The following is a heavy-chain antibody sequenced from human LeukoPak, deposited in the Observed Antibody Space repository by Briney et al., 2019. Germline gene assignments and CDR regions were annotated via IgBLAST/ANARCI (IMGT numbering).Heavy chain of an antibody. CDR2: ISYDGSNK. V-gene: IGHV3-30*03. CDR1: GFTFSSYG. Sequence: GGSLRLSCAASGFTFSSYGMHWVRQAPGKGLEWVAVISYDGSNKYYADSVKGRFTISRDNSKNTLYLQMNSLRAEDTAVYYCAREYYDILTGYLIDAFDIWGQGTMVTVSS. CDR3: AREYYDILTGYLIDAFDI. D-gene: IGHD3-9*01. J-gene: IGHJ3*02.